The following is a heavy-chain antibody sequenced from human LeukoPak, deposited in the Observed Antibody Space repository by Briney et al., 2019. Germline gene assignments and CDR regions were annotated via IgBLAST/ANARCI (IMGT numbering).Heavy chain of an antibody. V-gene: IGHV4-59*01. CDR3: ARGANWFDP. J-gene: IGHJ5*02. CDR1: GASISTYY. Sequence: SETLSLTCTVSGASISTYYWSWIRQPPGKGLEWIGYIYYSGSTNYNPSLKSRLTISVDTSKNQFSLKLNSVTATDTAVYYCARGANWFDPWGQGTLVIVSS. CDR2: IYYSGST.